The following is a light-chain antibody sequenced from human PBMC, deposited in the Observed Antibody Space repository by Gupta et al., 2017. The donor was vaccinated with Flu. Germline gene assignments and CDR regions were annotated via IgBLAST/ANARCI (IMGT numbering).Light chain of an antibody. CDR1: NIRSDT. V-gene: IGLV3-21*02. Sequence: SYVLTQPPSVSVAPGQTASITCGGNNIRSDTVSWYQQKPGQAPVMVVYEVSDRPSGIPERFSGSNSGKTATLTISRVEAGDEADYYCQAWESNSDHLWLGGGTKLTVI. CDR2: EVS. J-gene: IGLJ3*02. CDR3: QAWESNSDHLW.